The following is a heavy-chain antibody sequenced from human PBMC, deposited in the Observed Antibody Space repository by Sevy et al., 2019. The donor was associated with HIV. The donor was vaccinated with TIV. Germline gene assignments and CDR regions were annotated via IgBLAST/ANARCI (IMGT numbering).Heavy chain of an antibody. J-gene: IGHJ4*02. Sequence: GGCLRLSCAASGFTFSKYSMSWVRQPPGKGVEWVSTLSFGCGEINYADSVKGRFTISRDNSKSSVYLQMNNLRPEDTAVYYCAREGCTKPHDYWGQGTLVTVSS. CDR3: AREGCTKPHDY. V-gene: IGHV3-23*01. CDR1: GFTFSKYS. D-gene: IGHD2-8*01. CDR2: LSFGCGEI.